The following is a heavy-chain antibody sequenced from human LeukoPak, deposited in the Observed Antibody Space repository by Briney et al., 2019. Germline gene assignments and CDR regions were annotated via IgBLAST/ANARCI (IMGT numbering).Heavy chain of an antibody. J-gene: IGHJ4*02. CDR1: GFTFSSYA. CDR2: ISYDGSNK. CDR3: ANSRSTFFPSDY. D-gene: IGHD2/OR15-2a*01. Sequence: GGSLRLSCAASGFTFSSYAMHWVRQAPGKGLEWVAVISYDGSNKYYADSVKGRFTISRDNSKNTLYLQMNSLRAEDTALYYCANSRSTFFPSDYWGQGTLVTVSS. V-gene: IGHV3-30*04.